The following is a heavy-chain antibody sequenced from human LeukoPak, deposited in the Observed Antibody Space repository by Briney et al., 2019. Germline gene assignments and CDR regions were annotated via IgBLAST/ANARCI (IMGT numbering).Heavy chain of an antibody. J-gene: IGHJ4*02. Sequence: GGSLRLSCAASGFTFSSYSMNWVRQAPGKGLEWVSSISSSSSYIYYADSMKGRFTISRDNAKNSLYLQMNSLRAEDTAVYYCARDLRGYIDYWGQGTLVTVSS. CDR3: ARDLRGYIDY. CDR2: ISSSSSYI. V-gene: IGHV3-21*01. CDR1: GFTFSSYS.